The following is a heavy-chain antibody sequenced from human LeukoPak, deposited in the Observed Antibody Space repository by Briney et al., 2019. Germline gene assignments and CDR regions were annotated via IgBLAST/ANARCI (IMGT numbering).Heavy chain of an antibody. J-gene: IGHJ3*02. Sequence: SGTLSLTCTVSGGSISSGGYYWNWIRQPPGQGLEWIGFIYQSGSTSYNPSLKGRVTISVDRSKNQFSLKVTSVTAADTAVYYCARVVRGVMANDAFDIWGQGTMVTVSS. V-gene: IGHV4-30-2*01. D-gene: IGHD3-10*01. CDR3: ARVVRGVMANDAFDI. CDR2: IYQSGST. CDR1: GGSISSGGYY.